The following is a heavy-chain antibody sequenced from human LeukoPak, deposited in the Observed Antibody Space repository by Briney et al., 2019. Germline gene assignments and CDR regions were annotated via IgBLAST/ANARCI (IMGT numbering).Heavy chain of an antibody. D-gene: IGHD6-13*01. V-gene: IGHV3-48*03. Sequence: GSLRLSCAASGFTFSSYEMNWVRHAPRQGLEWVSYISSSGSTIYYAASVKGRFTLSRDNAKNSLYLQMNSLRAEDTAVYYCARDPAAGTWGQGSLVTVSS. CDR3: ARDPAAGT. CDR1: GFTFSSYE. CDR2: ISSSGSTI. J-gene: IGHJ4*02.